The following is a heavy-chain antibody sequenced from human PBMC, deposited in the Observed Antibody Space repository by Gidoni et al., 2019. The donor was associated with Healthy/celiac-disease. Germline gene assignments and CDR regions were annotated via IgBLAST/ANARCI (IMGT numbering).Heavy chain of an antibody. CDR3: ARDLYYYGMDV. J-gene: IGHJ6*02. Sequence: NPSLTSRVTIAVDTSRNQFSLKLNSVTAADTAIYYCARDLYYYGMDVWGQGTTVTVSS. V-gene: IGHV4-59*01.